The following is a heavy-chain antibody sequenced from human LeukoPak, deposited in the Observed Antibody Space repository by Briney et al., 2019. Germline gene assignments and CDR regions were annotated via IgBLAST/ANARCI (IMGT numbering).Heavy chain of an antibody. Sequence: SETLSLTCTVSGGSISGYYWSWIRQPPGKGLEWIGEINHSGSTNYNPSLKSRVTISVDTSKNQFSLKLSSVTAADTAVYYCARGFWIAAAGTYYYYGMDVWGQGTTVTVSS. CDR1: GGSISGYY. D-gene: IGHD6-13*01. CDR2: INHSGST. V-gene: IGHV4-34*01. J-gene: IGHJ6*02. CDR3: ARGFWIAAAGTYYYYGMDV.